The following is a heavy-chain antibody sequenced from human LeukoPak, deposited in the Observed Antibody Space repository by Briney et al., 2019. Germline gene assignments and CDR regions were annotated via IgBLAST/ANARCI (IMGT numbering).Heavy chain of an antibody. CDR3: ARVRVTNNWFDP. Sequence: GGSLSLSCAASGFAFSSYWMSWVRQAPGKGLEWVANIKQDGSEKYYVDSVKGRFTISRDNAKNSLYLQMNSLRAEDTAVYYCARVRVTNNWFDPWGQGTLVTVSS. V-gene: IGHV3-7*01. J-gene: IGHJ5*02. CDR2: IKQDGSEK. D-gene: IGHD4-17*01. CDR1: GFAFSSYW.